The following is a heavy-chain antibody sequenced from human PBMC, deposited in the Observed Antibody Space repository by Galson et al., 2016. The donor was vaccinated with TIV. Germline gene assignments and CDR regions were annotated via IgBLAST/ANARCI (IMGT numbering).Heavy chain of an antibody. J-gene: IGHJ4*02. V-gene: IGHV4-34*01. D-gene: IGHD3-10*01. CDR3: TRGRFESGSYYNNGFDY. CDR2: IDDSGST. CDR1: GGSFRGHY. Sequence: TLSLTCGVSGGSFRGHYWTWIRLPPGKGLEWIGEIDDSGSTNSIPSLKSRLTLSVDTSRNHFSLQLNSVTAADTAIYYCTRGRFESGSYYNNGFDYRGQGTPVTVST.